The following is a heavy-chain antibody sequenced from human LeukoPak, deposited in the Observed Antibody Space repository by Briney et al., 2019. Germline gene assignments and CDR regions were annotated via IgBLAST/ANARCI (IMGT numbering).Heavy chain of an antibody. CDR2: IVVGSGNT. CDR1: GFTFTSSA. CDR3: AKYRHWNGGYDY. V-gene: IGHV1-58*01. J-gene: IGHJ4*02. D-gene: IGHD1-1*01. Sequence: TSVKVSCKASGFTFTSSAVQWVRQARGQRLEWIGWIVVGSGNTNYAQKFQERVTITRDMSTSTAYMELSSLRSEDTAVYYCAKYRHWNGGYDYWGQGTLVTVSS.